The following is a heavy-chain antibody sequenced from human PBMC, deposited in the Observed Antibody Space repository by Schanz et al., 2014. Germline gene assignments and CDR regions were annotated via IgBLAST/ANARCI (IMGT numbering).Heavy chain of an antibody. D-gene: IGHD1-1*01. V-gene: IGHV3-33*01. CDR1: GFTFSSYG. Sequence: QVQLVESGGGVVQPGRSLRLSCAASGFTFSSYGMHWVRQAPGKGLEWVAAMSYDGSIKYYGDSVKGRFTISRDNSKNTLYLHMNTLRAGDTAVYYCARGTDWNLHYWGQGALVTVSS. J-gene: IGHJ4*02. CDR2: MSYDGSIK. CDR3: ARGTDWNLHY.